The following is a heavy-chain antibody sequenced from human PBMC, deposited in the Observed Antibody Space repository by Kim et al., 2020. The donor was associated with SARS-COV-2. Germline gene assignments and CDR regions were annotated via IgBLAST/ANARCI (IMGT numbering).Heavy chain of an antibody. CDR3: ATTQGEQQRGEFDY. D-gene: IGHD6-13*01. V-gene: IGHV4-39*01. Sequence: NPSLKSRVTIPVGTSKSQFSLSLSSVTAGDTAVYYCATTQGEQQRGEFDYWGQGALVTVSS. J-gene: IGHJ4*02.